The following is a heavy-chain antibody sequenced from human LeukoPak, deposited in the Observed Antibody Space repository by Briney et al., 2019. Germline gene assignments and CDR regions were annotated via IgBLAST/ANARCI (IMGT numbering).Heavy chain of an antibody. V-gene: IGHV4-59*06. CDR2: IYYSGST. D-gene: IGHD3-9*01. J-gene: IGHJ5*02. CDR3: ARALTVFVQGRFDP. CDR1: GGSISSYY. Sequence: SETLSLTCTVSGGSISSYYWSWIRQHPGKGLEWIGYIYYSGSTYYNPSLKSRVTISVDTSKNQFSLKLSSVTAADTAVYYCARALTVFVQGRFDPWGQGTLVTVSS.